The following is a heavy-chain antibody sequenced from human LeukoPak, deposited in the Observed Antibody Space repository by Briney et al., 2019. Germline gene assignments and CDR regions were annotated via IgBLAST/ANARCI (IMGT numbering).Heavy chain of an antibody. CDR3: AKRLGDQRAFDY. D-gene: IGHD2-21*02. CDR1: GFTFSNYA. Sequence: HSGGSLRLSCAASGFTFSNYAMSWVRQAPGKRLEWVSGISGTSGTINYADPVKGRFTISRDNSKNTVYLQMNSLRAEDTAVYYCAKRLGDQRAFDYWGLGTLVTVSS. CDR2: ISGTSGTI. V-gene: IGHV3-23*01. J-gene: IGHJ4*02.